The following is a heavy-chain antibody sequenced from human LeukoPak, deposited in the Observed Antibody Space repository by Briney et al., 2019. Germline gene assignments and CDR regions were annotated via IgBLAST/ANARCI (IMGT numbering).Heavy chain of an antibody. Sequence: GESLKISCKCSGYTFTNFWIAWVRQMPGKGLELMGIIYPGGSDVRYSPSFQGQVTISADKSTSTAYLQWGSLKASDTAMYYCARRGDATTLNKSFDVWGLGTMVTVSS. D-gene: IGHD1-14*01. CDR2: IYPGGSDV. J-gene: IGHJ3*01. CDR3: ARRGDATTLNKSFDV. V-gene: IGHV5-51*01. CDR1: GYTFTNFW.